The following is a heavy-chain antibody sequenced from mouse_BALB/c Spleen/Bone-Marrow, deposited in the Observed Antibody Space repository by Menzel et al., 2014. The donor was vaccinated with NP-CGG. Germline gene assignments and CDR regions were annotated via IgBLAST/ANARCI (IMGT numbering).Heavy chain of an antibody. J-gene: IGHJ4*01. D-gene: IGHD2-14*01. CDR3: ARERQCYRRRAGFLYAMDY. Sequence: VKLQESGADLVRPGTSLKVSCEASGYAFTNYLIEWVKQRPGQGLEWIGEINPGSGGTNYNETFKGKATLTADKSSSTANVQLSSMTSVDSAVYFCARERQCYRRRAGFLYAMDYWGQGTSVTVSS. CDR2: INPGSGGT. V-gene: IGHV1-54*01. CDR1: GYAFTNYL.